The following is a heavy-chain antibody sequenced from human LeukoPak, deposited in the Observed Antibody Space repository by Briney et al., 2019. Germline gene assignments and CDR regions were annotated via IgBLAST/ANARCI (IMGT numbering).Heavy chain of an antibody. Sequence: PSETLSLTCTVSGGSISGYYWSWIRQPPGKGLEWIGYIYYSGSTNYNPSLKSRVTISVDTSKNQFSLKLSSVTAADTAVYYCARRTRYYDSSGYHNWFDPWGQGTLVTVSS. D-gene: IGHD3-22*01. CDR3: ARRTRYYDSSGYHNWFDP. CDR2: IYYSGST. J-gene: IGHJ5*02. V-gene: IGHV4-59*01. CDR1: GGSISGYY.